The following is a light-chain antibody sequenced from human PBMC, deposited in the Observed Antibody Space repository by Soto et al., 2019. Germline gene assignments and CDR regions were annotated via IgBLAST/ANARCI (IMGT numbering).Light chain of an antibody. CDR1: SSNIGAGYD. CDR2: GNS. J-gene: IGLJ1*01. CDR3: QSYDSSLSGSV. Sequence: QSVLTQPPSVSGAPGQRVTISCTGSSSNIGAGYDVHWYQQLPGTAPKLLIYGNSNRPSGVPDRFSGSKSVTSASLAITGLQAEDEADYYCQSYDSSLSGSVFGPGTKGTVL. V-gene: IGLV1-40*01.